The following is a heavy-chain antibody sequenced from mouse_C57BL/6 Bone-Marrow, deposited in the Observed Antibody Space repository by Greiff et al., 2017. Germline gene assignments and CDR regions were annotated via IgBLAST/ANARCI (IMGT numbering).Heavy chain of an antibody. CDR2: LYPGSGNT. J-gene: IGHJ2*01. V-gene: IGHV1-76*01. CDR1: GYTFTDYY. Sequence: QVQLQQSGAELVRPGASVKLSCKASGYTFTDYYINWVKQRPGQGLEWIARLYPGSGNTYYNEKFKGKATLTAEKSSSTAYMQLSSLTSEDSAVYFCARVEWLLPYYFDYWGQGTTLTVSS. D-gene: IGHD2-3*01. CDR3: ARVEWLLPYYFDY.